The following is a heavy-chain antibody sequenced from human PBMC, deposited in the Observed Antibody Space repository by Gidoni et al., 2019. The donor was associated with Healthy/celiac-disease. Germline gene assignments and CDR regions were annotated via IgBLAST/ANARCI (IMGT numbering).Heavy chain of an antibody. D-gene: IGHD1-26*01. Sequence: QVQLQESGPGLVKPSETLSLTCTVSGGSISSYYWSWIRQPAGTGLEWIGRIYTSGSTNYNPSLKSRVTMSVYTSKNQFSLKLSSVTAADTAVYYCARDQGWMGASYYYYGMDVWGQGTTVTVSS. CDR2: IYTSGST. J-gene: IGHJ6*02. CDR1: GGSISSYY. V-gene: IGHV4-4*07. CDR3: ARDQGWMGASYYYYGMDV.